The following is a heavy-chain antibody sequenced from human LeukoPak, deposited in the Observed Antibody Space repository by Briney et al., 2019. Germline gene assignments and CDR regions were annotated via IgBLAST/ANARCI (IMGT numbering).Heavy chain of an antibody. V-gene: IGHV3-21*01. J-gene: IGHJ4*02. CDR3: ARYLITAALLDY. D-gene: IGHD6-13*01. CDR2: ISSSSSYI. CDR1: GFTFSSYS. Sequence: GGSLRLSCAASGFTFSSYSMNWVRQAPGKGLEWVSSISSSSSYIYYADSVKGRFTISRDNAKNSLYLQMNSLRAEDTAVYYCARYLITAALLDYWGQGTLVTVSS.